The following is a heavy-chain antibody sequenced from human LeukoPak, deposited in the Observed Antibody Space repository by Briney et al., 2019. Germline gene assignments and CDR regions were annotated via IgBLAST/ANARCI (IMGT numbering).Heavy chain of an antibody. J-gene: IGHJ5*02. Sequence: ASVKVSCKASGYTFTSYGISWVRQAPGQGLEWMGWISAYNGNTNYAQKLQGRVTMTTDTSTSTAYMELRSLRSDDTAVYYCARSPPPTMVRGVISYNWFDPWGQGTLVTVSS. CDR2: ISAYNGNT. CDR3: ARSPPPTMVRGVISYNWFDP. V-gene: IGHV1-18*01. CDR1: GYTFTSYG. D-gene: IGHD3-10*01.